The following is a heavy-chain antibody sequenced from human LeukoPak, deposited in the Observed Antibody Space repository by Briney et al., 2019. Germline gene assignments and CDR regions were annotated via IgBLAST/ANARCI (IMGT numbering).Heavy chain of an antibody. CDR3: AKVNYYQPYF. J-gene: IGHJ4*02. CDR2: IDVTTGGS. CDR1: GFTLSSYA. V-gene: IGHV3-23*01. Sequence: GGSLRLSCAATGFTLSSYAMSWVRQAPGKGLEWVSTIDVTTGGSYYADSVKGRFTISRDTFQNTLYLQLNSLRVDDTAVYYCAKVNYYQPYFWGQGTLVTVSS. D-gene: IGHD2-2*01.